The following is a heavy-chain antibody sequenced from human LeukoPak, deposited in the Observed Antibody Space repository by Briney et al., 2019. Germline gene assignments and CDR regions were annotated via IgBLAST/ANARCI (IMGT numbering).Heavy chain of an antibody. J-gene: IGHJ4*02. V-gene: IGHV3-7*01. CDR2: INSDGSEG. CDR1: GFTFSGFW. CDR3: AKDRSSGYYYGDPFDY. Sequence: GGSLRLSCAVSGFTFSGFWMSWSRQAPGKGLEWVASINSDGSEGYYADSVKGRFTISRDNSKNTLYLQMNSLRAEDTAVYYCAKDRSSGYYYGDPFDYWGQGTLVTVSS. D-gene: IGHD3-22*01.